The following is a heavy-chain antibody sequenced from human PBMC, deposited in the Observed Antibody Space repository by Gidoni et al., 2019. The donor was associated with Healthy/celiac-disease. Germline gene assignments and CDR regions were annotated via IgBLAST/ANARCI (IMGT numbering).Heavy chain of an antibody. Sequence: EVQLVESGGGLVQPGGSLRLSCAASGFTFSSYSMNWVRQAPGKGLEWVSYISSSSSTIYYADSVKGRFTISRDNAKNSLYLQMNSLRAEDTAVYYCAREASIAARSYYYYGMDVWGQGTTVTVSS. V-gene: IGHV3-48*01. D-gene: IGHD6-6*01. CDR2: ISSSSSTI. CDR3: AREASIAARSYYYYGMDV. J-gene: IGHJ6*02. CDR1: GFTFSSYS.